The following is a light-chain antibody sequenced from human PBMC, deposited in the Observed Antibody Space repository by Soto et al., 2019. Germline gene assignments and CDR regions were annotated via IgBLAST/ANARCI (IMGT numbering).Light chain of an antibody. J-gene: IGKJ5*01. CDR3: MQALQSLT. Sequence: EIVMTQSPLTLPVTPGEPASISCRSNQSLLYNNTYNYLDWYVQKPGQSPXLLIYFGSNRAPGVPDRFSGSGSGTDFTLKINRVEAEDVGTYYCMQALQSLTFGQGTRLEIK. CDR2: FGS. V-gene: IGKV2-28*01. CDR1: QSLLYNNTYNY.